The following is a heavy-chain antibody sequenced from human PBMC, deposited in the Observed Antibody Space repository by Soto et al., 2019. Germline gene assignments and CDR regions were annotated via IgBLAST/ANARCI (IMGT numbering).Heavy chain of an antibody. D-gene: IGHD5-12*01. J-gene: IGHJ6*02. V-gene: IGHV6-1*01. CDR1: GDSVSSNSAA. CDR2: TYYRSKWYN. Sequence: KQSPTLSLTCAISGDSVSSNSAAWNWIRQSPSRGLEWLGRTYYRSKWYNDYAVSVKSRITINPDTSKNQFSLQLNSVTPEDTAVYYCARVIRDGYNYAYYYYGMDVWGQGTTVTLSS. CDR3: ARVIRDGYNYAYYYYGMDV.